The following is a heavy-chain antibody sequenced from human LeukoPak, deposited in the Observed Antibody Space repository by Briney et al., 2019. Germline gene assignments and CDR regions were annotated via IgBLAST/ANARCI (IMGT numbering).Heavy chain of an antibody. Sequence: GGSLRLSCVASDFTFDFYWMTWVRQAPGKGLEWLANILPDGSQKYYVDSVKGRFTISRDNPKNSLYLQINNPRAEDTAVYYCGRLAHNAWYAIDFWGQGTLVTVSS. CDR3: GRLAHNAWYAIDF. J-gene: IGHJ4*02. CDR2: ILPDGSQK. CDR1: DFTFDFYW. D-gene: IGHD2-2*01. V-gene: IGHV3-7*01.